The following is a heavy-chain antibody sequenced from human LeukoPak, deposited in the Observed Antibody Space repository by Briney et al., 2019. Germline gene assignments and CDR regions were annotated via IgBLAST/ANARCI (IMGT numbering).Heavy chain of an antibody. CDR1: GFSFTNAW. CDR2: IKSNADGGTP. CDR3: TTFYHEYSPY. Sequence: GGSLRLSCAASGFSFTNAWMIWVRQAPGKGLEWVGRIKSNADGGTPDYAAPARGRFTISRDDSKNTLYLQMNSLKTEDTAVYYCTTFYHEYSPYWGRGTLVIASS. J-gene: IGHJ4*02. D-gene: IGHD2/OR15-2a*01. V-gene: IGHV3-15*01.